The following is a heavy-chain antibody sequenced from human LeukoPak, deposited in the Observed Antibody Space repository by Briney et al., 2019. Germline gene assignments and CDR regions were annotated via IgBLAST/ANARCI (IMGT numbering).Heavy chain of an antibody. D-gene: IGHD6-19*01. J-gene: IGHJ4*02. CDR3: ARGTLYSGWSYYDY. Sequence: SETLSLTCSVSGGSVFLSYYYWGWVRQSPGKALEWIGSVYYSGTTSSNPSLKSRVTISVDMSENDFSLRLRSVTAADTAMYYCARGTLYSGWSYYDYWGQGSQVTVSS. CDR2: VYYSGTT. CDR1: GGSVFLSYYY. V-gene: IGHV4-39*07.